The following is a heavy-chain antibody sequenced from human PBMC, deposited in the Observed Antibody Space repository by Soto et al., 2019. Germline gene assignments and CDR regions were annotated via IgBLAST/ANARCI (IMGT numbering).Heavy chain of an antibody. CDR2: INAGNGNT. CDR1: GYTFTSYA. J-gene: IGHJ4*02. D-gene: IGHD1-26*01. CDR3: ATPTPDSGSYHPLMY. Sequence: GXSVKVSFNASGYTFTSYAMHLVRHTPGQRLEWMGWINAGNGNTKYSQKFQGRVTITRDTSASTAYMELSSLRSEDTAVYYCATPTPDSGSYHPLMYWGQGTLVTVSS. V-gene: IGHV1-3*01.